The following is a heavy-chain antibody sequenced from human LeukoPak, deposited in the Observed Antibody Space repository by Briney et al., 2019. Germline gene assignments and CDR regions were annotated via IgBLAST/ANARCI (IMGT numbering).Heavy chain of an antibody. CDR3: ARAKLATVTTYRVYYYYGMDV. V-gene: IGHV4-30-2*01. CDR1: GGSSSSGGYS. Sequence: SETLSLTCAVSGGSSSSGGYSWSWIRQPPGKGLEWIGHIYHGGSSYYNPSLKSRVTISGDRSKDQFPLKLSSVTAADTAVYYCARAKLATVTTYRVYYYYGMDVWGQGTTVTVSS. D-gene: IGHD4-11*01. J-gene: IGHJ6*02. CDR2: IYHGGSS.